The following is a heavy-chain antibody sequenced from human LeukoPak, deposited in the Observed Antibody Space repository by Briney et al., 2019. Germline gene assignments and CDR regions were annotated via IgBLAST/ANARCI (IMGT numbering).Heavy chain of an antibody. CDR3: ERAPHLWPTYYYYYYMDV. J-gene: IGHJ6*03. CDR1: GFTFSTYW. CDR2: IKQDGSEK. D-gene: IGHD3-10*01. V-gene: IGHV3-7*01. Sequence: PGGSLRLSCAASGFTFSTYWMSWVRQAPGKGLEWVANIKQDGSEKYYVDSVKGRFTISRDNAKNSLYLQMNSLRAEDTAVYYCERAPHLWPTYYYYYYMDVWGKGTTVTVSS.